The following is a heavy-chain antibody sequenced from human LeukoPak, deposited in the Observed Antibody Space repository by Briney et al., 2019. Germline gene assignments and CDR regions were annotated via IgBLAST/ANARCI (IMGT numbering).Heavy chain of an antibody. CDR1: EFTFSNYA. CDR2: ISGSGGST. CDR3: AAGSRNQPYYFDY. V-gene: IGHV3-23*01. D-gene: IGHD1-14*01. Sequence: GGSLRLSCAASEFTFSNYAMSWVRQAPGKGLEWVSAISGSGGSTYYADSVKGRFTISRDNSKNTLYLQMNSLRAEDTAVYYCAAGSRNQPYYFDYGGQGTLVTVSS. J-gene: IGHJ4*02.